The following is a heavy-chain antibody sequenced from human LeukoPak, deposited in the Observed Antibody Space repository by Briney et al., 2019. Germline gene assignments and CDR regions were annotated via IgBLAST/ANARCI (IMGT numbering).Heavy chain of an antibody. V-gene: IGHV3-23*01. J-gene: IGHJ6*02. Sequence: PGGSLRLSCAASGFTFSSYAMSWIRQAPGKGLEWVSAISGSGGSTYYADSVKGRFTISRDNSKNTLYLQMNSLRAEDTAVYYCARAPTAAGNYYYYYYGMDVWGQGTTVTVSS. CDR2: ISGSGGST. D-gene: IGHD6-13*01. CDR3: ARAPTAAGNYYYYYYGMDV. CDR1: GFTFSSYA.